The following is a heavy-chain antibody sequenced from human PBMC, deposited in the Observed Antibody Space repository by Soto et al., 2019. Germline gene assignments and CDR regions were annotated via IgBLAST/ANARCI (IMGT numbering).Heavy chain of an antibody. J-gene: IGHJ6*02. Sequence: LRLSCAASGFTFSSYAMSWVRQAPGKGLEWVSAISGSGGSTYYADSVKGRFTISRDNSKNTLYLQMNSLRAEDTAVYYCAKDAALPGDYYYGMDVWGQGTTVTVSS. D-gene: IGHD6-25*01. CDR1: GFTFSSYA. CDR3: AKDAALPGDYYYGMDV. V-gene: IGHV3-23*01. CDR2: ISGSGGST.